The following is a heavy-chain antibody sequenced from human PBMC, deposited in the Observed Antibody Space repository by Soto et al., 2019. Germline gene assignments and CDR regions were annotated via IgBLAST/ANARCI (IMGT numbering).Heavy chain of an antibody. CDR2: IYSDGTT. CDR3: SRVGCSNSKCYTRGMDV. D-gene: IGHD2-2*01. Sequence: PSETLSLTCTVSGGSISGYYWSWVRQPAGKGLEWVGRIYSDGTTNYSPSLKSRVTMSLDTSKDQFSLHLNSVTAADTAVYYCSRVGCSNSKCYTRGMDVWGQGTTVPVSS. V-gene: IGHV4-4*07. CDR1: GGSISGYY. J-gene: IGHJ6*02.